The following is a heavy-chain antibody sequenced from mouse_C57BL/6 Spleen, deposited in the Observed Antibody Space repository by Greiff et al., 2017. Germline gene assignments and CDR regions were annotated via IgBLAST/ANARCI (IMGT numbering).Heavy chain of an antibody. CDR1: GFNIKDDY. Sequence: VQLQQSGAELVRPGASVKLSCTASGFNIKDDYMHWVKQRPEQGLEWIGWIDPENGDTEYASKFQGKATITADTSSNTAYLQLSSLTSEDTAVYYCTTLFYYDGSSLYAMDYWGQGTSVTVSS. D-gene: IGHD1-1*01. CDR3: TTLFYYDGSSLYAMDY. V-gene: IGHV14-4*01. CDR2: IDPENGDT. J-gene: IGHJ4*01.